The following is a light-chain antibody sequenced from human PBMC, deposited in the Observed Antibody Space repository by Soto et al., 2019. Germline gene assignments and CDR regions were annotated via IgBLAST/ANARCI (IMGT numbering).Light chain of an antibody. CDR3: SSYTSTSTVV. CDR1: SSDVGGYNY. Sequence: QSALTQPASVSGSPGQSITLSCTGTSSDVGGYNYVSWYQQHPGKAPKLMIYEVSNRPSGVSHRFSGAKSGNTASLTISGLQAEDEADYYCSSYTSTSTVVFGVGTKLPVL. V-gene: IGLV2-14*01. CDR2: EVS. J-gene: IGLJ2*01.